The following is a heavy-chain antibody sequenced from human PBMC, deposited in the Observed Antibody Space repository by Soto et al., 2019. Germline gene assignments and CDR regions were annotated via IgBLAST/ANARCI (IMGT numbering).Heavy chain of an antibody. J-gene: IGHJ6*02. Sequence: GLLRHSYGASGVICGDCWVHWVRQAPGMGLVWVSHINSDGSSTTYADSVKGRFTISRDNAKNTLYLQMNSLRAEDTAVYYCVRAIGHYGMDVWGRGTTVTGPS. D-gene: IGHD3-22*01. CDR3: VRAIGHYGMDV. CDR1: GVICGDCW. CDR2: INSDGSST. V-gene: IGHV3-74*01.